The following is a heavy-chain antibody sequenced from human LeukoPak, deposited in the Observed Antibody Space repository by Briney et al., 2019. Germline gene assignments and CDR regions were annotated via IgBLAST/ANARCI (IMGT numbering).Heavy chain of an antibody. V-gene: IGHV3-30*04. CDR3: ARDPSYDSSGYYYPYYFDY. Sequence: GRSLRLSCAASVFTYRSFAMHWVREAPGKGLECRAVISYEGRNKYYADSVKGRFTISRDNSKNTLYLQMNSLRAEDTAVYNCARDPSYDSSGYYYPYYFDYWGQGTPVTVSS. CDR1: VFTYRSFA. CDR2: ISYEGRNK. J-gene: IGHJ4*02. D-gene: IGHD3-22*01.